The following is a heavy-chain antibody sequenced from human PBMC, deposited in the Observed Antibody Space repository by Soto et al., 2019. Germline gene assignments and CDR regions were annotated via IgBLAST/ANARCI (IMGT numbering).Heavy chain of an antibody. J-gene: IGHJ5*02. Sequence: SETLSLTSAVSGGSITSGAYSWSWIRQPPEKVLEWLGYISQSGTTYYNPSLETRVTISMDRSKNAFSLNLSSVTADDTAVYSCATGIWNIEEMIYGFYFGPWGPGTLVTVSS. CDR3: ATGIWNIEEMIYGFYFGP. D-gene: IGHD2-8*01. CDR2: ISQSGTT. CDR1: GGSITSGAYS. V-gene: IGHV4-30-2*01.